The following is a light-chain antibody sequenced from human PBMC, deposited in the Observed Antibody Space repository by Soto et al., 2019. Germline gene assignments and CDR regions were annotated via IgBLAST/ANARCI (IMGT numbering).Light chain of an antibody. CDR1: SSNTGAGYD. J-gene: IGLJ2*01. V-gene: IGLV1-40*01. CDR2: GNS. Sequence: QSVLTQPPSVSGAPGQRAIISCTGSSSNTGAGYDVHWYQQLPGTAPKLLIHGNSNRPSGVPDRFSGSKSGTSASLAFTGLQAEDEADYYCQSYDSSLSAVVFGGGTKLTVL. CDR3: QSYDSSLSAVV.